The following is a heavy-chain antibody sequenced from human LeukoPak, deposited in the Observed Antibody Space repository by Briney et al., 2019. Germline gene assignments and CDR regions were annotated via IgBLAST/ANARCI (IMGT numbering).Heavy chain of an antibody. CDR3: ATKQWLAPPPDS. J-gene: IGHJ4*02. CDR2: INTDGTVT. D-gene: IGHD6-19*01. CDR1: RFTFSKYW. V-gene: IGHV3-74*01. Sequence: GGSLRLSCAASRFTFSKYWMLWVRQASGKGLESVSRINTDGTVTTYADSVKGRFTVSRDNADNTMFLQMNSVRDEDTAVYYCATKQWLAPPPDSWGQGTPVTVSS.